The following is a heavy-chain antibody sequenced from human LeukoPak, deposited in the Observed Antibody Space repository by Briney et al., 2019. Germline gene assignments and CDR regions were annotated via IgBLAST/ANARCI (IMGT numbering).Heavy chain of an antibody. J-gene: IGHJ6*02. CDR1: GGSISSGDYY. CDR2: TYYSGST. CDR3: ARDFTDYYGMDV. Sequence: SETLSLTCTVSGGSISSGDYYWSWIRQPPGKGLEWIGYTYYSGSTYYNPSLKSRVTISVDTSKNQFSLKLSSVTAADTAVYYCARDFTDYYGMDVWGQGITVTVSS. V-gene: IGHV4-30-4*01.